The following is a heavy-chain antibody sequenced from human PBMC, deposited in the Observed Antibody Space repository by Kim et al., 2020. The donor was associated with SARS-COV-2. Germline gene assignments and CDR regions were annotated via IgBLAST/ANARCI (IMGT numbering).Heavy chain of an antibody. CDR2: IWYDGSNK. J-gene: IGHJ4*02. V-gene: IGHV3-33*01. CDR1: GFTFSSYG. D-gene: IGHD6-13*01. CDR3: AREGEVGIAAAGLDY. Sequence: GGSLRLSCAASGFTFSSYGMHWVRQAPGKGLEWVAVIWYDGSNKYYADSVKGRFTISRDNSKNTLYLQMNSLRAEDTAVYYCAREGEVGIAAAGLDYWGQGTLVTVSS.